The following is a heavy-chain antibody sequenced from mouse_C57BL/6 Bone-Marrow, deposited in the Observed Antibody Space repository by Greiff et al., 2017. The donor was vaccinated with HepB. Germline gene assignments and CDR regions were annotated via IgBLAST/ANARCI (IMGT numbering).Heavy chain of an antibody. D-gene: IGHD2-10*01. Sequence: QVQLQQPGTELVKPGASVKLSCKASGYTFTSYWMHWVKQRPGQGLEWIGNINPSNGGTNYNEKFKSKATLTVDKSSSTAYMQLSSLTSEDSAVYYCARSGKFGTYYRNYESIAMDYWGQGTSVTVSS. V-gene: IGHV1-53*01. CDR3: ARSGKFGTYYRNYESIAMDY. J-gene: IGHJ4*01. CDR1: GYTFTSYW. CDR2: INPSNGGT.